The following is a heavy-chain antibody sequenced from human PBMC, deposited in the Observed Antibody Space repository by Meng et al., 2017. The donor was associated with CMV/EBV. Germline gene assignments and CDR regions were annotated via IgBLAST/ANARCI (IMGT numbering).Heavy chain of an antibody. Sequence: LETLSLTCTVSGGSVSSGGYYWSWIRQPPGKGLEWIGYIYYSGSTNYNPSLKSRVTISVDTSKNQFSLKLSSVTAAHTAVYYCARGAAARLGYYYYGMDVWGQGTTVTVSS. CDR3: ARGAAARLGYYYYGMDV. J-gene: IGHJ6*02. V-gene: IGHV4-61*08. CDR1: GGSVSSGGYY. D-gene: IGHD6-6*01. CDR2: IYYSGST.